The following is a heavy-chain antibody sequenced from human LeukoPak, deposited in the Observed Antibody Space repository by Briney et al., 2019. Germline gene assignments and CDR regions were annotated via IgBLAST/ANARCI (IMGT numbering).Heavy chain of an antibody. D-gene: IGHD6-13*01. CDR3: ASGPYSSSWYLFDY. Sequence: SVKVSCKASGFTFRTSTVQWVRQARGQRLEWIGWVSVGSGMTRYAHSLQERLSITRDMSTGTAYMELSRLRSDDTAVYYCASGPYSSSWYLFDYWGQGTLVTVSS. J-gene: IGHJ4*02. CDR1: GFTFRTST. V-gene: IGHV1-58*01. CDR2: VSVGSGMT.